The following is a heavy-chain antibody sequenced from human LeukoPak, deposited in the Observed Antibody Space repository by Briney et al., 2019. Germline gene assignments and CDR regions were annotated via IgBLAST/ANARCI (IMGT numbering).Heavy chain of an antibody. CDR1: GFTFTSSA. Sequence: SVKVSCKASGFTFTSSAVQWVRQARGQRLEWIGWIVVGSGNTNYAQKFQERVTITRDMSTSTAYMELSSLRSEDTAVYYCAAGGQQLVLANDYWGQGTLVTVSS. D-gene: IGHD6-13*01. CDR3: AAGGQQLVLANDY. CDR2: IVVGSGNT. J-gene: IGHJ4*02. V-gene: IGHV1-58*01.